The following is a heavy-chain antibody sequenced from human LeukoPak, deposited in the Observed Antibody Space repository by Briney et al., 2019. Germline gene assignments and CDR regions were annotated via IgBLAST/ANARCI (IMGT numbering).Heavy chain of an antibody. V-gene: IGHV4-34*01. Sequence: PSETLSLICAVYGGSFSGYYWSWIRQPPGRGLEWIGEINHSGSTNYNPSLKSRVTISVDTSKNQFSLKLSSVTAADTAVYYCASELPQIAAAVIYWGQGTLVTVSS. CDR3: ASELPQIAAAVIY. J-gene: IGHJ4*02. CDR1: GGSFSGYY. D-gene: IGHD6-13*01. CDR2: INHSGST.